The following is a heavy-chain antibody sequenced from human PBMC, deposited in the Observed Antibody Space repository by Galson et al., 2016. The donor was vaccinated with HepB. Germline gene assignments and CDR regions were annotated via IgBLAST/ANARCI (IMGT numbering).Heavy chain of an antibody. J-gene: IGHJ6*02. D-gene: IGHD6-13*01. Sequence: SVKVSCKASGGIFNNYVITWVRQAPGQGLEWMGGIISIFGTANYAQKFQGRVTITADESTGTGFMELSSLRSEDSAVYYCARAAVGTFYYYYGMDVWGQGTTVTVSS. CDR1: GGIFNNYV. CDR3: ARAAVGTFYYYYGMDV. V-gene: IGHV1-69*13. CDR2: IISIFGTA.